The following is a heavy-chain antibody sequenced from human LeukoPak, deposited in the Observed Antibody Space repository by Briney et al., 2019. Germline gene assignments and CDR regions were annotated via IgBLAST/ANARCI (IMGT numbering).Heavy chain of an antibody. CDR1: GFTFSRYW. J-gene: IGHJ4*02. D-gene: IGHD3-22*01. CDR3: ARDYDSSGYSVRFEY. CDR2: IKQDGSEI. Sequence: GGSLRLSCAASGFTFSRYWMSWVRQAPGKGLEWVANIKQDGSEIYYVDSVKGRFTISRDNAKKTLYLQLNSLRAEDTAVYYCARDYDSSGYSVRFEYWGQGTLDTVSS. V-gene: IGHV3-7*04.